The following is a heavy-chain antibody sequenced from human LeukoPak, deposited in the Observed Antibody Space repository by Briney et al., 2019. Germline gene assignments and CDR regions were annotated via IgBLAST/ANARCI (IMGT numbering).Heavy chain of an antibody. Sequence: GASVKVSCKVSGYTLTELSMHWVRQAPGKGLERMGGFDPEDGETIYAQKFQGRVTMTEDTSTDTAYMELSSLRSEDTAVYYCATRPLTTVTYYFDYWGQGTLVTVSS. CDR1: GYTLTELS. V-gene: IGHV1-24*01. CDR3: ATRPLTTVTYYFDY. CDR2: FDPEDGET. D-gene: IGHD4-17*01. J-gene: IGHJ4*02.